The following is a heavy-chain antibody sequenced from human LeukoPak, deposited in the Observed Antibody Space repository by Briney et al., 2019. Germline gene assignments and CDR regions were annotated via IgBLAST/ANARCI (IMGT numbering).Heavy chain of an antibody. Sequence: GASLRLSCAASGFTFSSYAMSLVRQAPGKGLEWVSAISGSGGSTYYADSVKGRFTISRDNSKNTLYLQMNSLRAEDTAVYYCAKDRVGATRRDYWGQGTLVTVSS. D-gene: IGHD1-26*01. CDR2: ISGSGGST. CDR1: GFTFSSYA. CDR3: AKDRVGATRRDY. J-gene: IGHJ4*02. V-gene: IGHV3-23*01.